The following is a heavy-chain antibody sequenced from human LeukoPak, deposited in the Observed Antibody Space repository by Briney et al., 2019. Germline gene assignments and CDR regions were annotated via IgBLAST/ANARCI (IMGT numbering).Heavy chain of an antibody. V-gene: IGHV4-59*01. D-gene: IGHD3-9*01. CDR1: GGSISSYY. CDR3: ARARITIRSGNWFDP. J-gene: IGHJ5*02. Sequence: PSETLSLTCTVSGGSISSYYWSWIRQPPGKGLEWLGYIYYSGSTNYNPSLKSRVTISVDTSKNQFSLKLSSVTAADTAVYYCARARITIRSGNWFDPWGQGTLVTVSS. CDR2: IYYSGST.